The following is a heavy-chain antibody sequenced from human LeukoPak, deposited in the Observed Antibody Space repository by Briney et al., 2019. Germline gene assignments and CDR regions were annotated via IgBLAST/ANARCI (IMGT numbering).Heavy chain of an antibody. CDR1: GFTVSSNY. Sequence: GGSLRLSCAASGFTVSSNYMSWVRQAPGKGLEWVSVIYSGGSTYYADSVKGRFTISRDNSKNTLYLQMNSLRAEDTAVYYCAREGEWELLRVLYYWGQGTLVTVSS. CDR3: AREGEWELLRVLYY. D-gene: IGHD1-26*01. J-gene: IGHJ4*02. V-gene: IGHV3-66*01. CDR2: IYSGGST.